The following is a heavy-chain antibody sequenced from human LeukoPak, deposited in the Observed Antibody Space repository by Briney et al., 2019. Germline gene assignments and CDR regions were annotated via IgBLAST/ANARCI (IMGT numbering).Heavy chain of an antibody. V-gene: IGHV7-4-1*02. CDR1: GYTFTSYA. J-gene: IGHJ4*02. CDR3: ARGQPWLPH. D-gene: IGHD5-24*01. CDR2: INTNTENP. Sequence: APVKVSCKASGYTFTSYAMNWVRQAPGQGLEWMGWINTNTENPIYAQGFTGRFVFSLDTSVSTAYLQISSLEADDTAVYYCARGQPWLPHWGQGSLVTVSS.